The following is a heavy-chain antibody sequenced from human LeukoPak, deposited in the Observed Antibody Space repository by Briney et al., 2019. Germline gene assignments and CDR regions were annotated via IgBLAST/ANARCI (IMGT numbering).Heavy chain of an antibody. Sequence: GASVKVSCKASGGTFSSYAISWVRQAPDQGLGGMGGIIPIFGTANYAQKFQGRVTITADESTSTAYMELSSLRSEDTAVYYCAREGVAFWSGYFDYWGQGTLVTVSS. CDR1: GGTFSSYA. CDR3: AREGVAFWSGYFDY. CDR2: IIPIFGTA. V-gene: IGHV1-69*13. J-gene: IGHJ4*02. D-gene: IGHD3-3*01.